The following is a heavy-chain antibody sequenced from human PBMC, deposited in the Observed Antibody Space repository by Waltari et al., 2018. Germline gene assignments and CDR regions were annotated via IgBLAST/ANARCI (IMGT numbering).Heavy chain of an antibody. Sequence: EVQLVESGGGLVQPGGSLRLSCAASGFTFSSYWMSWVRQAPGKGLEWVANIKQDGSEKYYVDSVKGRFTSSRDNAKNSLYLQMNSLRAEDTAVYYCARDPELAQDAFDIWGQGTMVTVSS. CDR2: IKQDGSEK. D-gene: IGHD3-10*01. J-gene: IGHJ3*02. V-gene: IGHV3-7*01. CDR3: ARDPELAQDAFDI. CDR1: GFTFSSYW.